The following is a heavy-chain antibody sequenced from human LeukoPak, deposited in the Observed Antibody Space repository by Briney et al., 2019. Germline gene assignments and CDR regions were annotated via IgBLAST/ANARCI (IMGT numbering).Heavy chain of an antibody. J-gene: IGHJ4*02. D-gene: IGHD3-3*01. CDR2: IRYDGSNK. CDR3: AKDTIGRSLEWLSYFDY. V-gene: IGHV3-30*02. Sequence: GGSLGLSCAASGFTFSSYGMHWVRQAPGKGLEWVVFIRYDGSNKYYADSGKGRFTISRDNSKNTLYLQMTSLRAEDTAVYYCAKDTIGRSLEWLSYFDYWGQGTLVTVSS. CDR1: GFTFSSYG.